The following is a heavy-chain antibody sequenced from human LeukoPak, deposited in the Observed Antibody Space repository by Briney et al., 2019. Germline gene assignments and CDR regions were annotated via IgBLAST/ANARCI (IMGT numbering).Heavy chain of an antibody. CDR3: ARSRHSYDSSGFPHY. Sequence: GGSLRLSCAASGFTFSNYGMHWVRQAPGKGLEWVAFIRYDESNEYYADSVKGRFTISRDNSENTLYLQMNSLRAEDTALYYCARSRHSYDSSGFPHYWGQGALVTVSS. J-gene: IGHJ4*02. CDR1: GFTFSNYG. D-gene: IGHD3-22*01. V-gene: IGHV3-30*02. CDR2: IRYDESNE.